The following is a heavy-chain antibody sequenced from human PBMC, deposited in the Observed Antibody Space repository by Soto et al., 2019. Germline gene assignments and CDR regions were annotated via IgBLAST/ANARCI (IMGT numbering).Heavy chain of an antibody. CDR2: MNPNSGNT. D-gene: IGHD6-13*01. V-gene: IGHV1-8*01. J-gene: IGHJ6*02. CDR3: AREGAAAALYGMDV. CDR1: GYTFTSYD. Sequence: QVQLVQSEAEVKKPGASVKVSCKASGYTFTSYDINWVRQATGQGLEWMGWMNPNSGNTGYAQKFQGRVTMTRNTSISTAYMELSSLRSEDTAVYYCAREGAAAALYGMDVWGQGTTVTVSS.